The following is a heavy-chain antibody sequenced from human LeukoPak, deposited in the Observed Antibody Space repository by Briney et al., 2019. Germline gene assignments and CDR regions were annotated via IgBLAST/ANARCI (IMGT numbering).Heavy chain of an antibody. J-gene: IGHJ4*02. Sequence: SETLSLTCTVSGGSISSYYWSWIRRPPGKGLEWIGYIYYSGSTNCNPSLKSRVTISVDTSKNQFSLKLSSVTAADTAVYYCARQRYSSSAPGYWGQGTLVTVSS. D-gene: IGHD6-13*01. V-gene: IGHV4-59*08. CDR2: IYYSGST. CDR3: ARQRYSSSAPGY. CDR1: GGSISSYY.